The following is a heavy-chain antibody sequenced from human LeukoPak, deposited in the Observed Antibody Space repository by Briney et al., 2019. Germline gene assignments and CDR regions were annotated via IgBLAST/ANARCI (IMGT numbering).Heavy chain of an antibody. V-gene: IGHV3-30*02. J-gene: IGHJ3*02. D-gene: IGHD3-22*01. CDR1: GFTFSSYG. CDR3: YHSSGSPLPSDAFDI. CDR2: IRYDGSKK. Sequence: GGSLRLSCAASGFTFSSYGMHWVRQAPGKGLEGVAFIRYDGSKKYYADSVKGGFTISRDNSKNPLYLQMNSLRAEDTPVYYSYHSSGSPLPSDAFDIWGQGTLVTVSS.